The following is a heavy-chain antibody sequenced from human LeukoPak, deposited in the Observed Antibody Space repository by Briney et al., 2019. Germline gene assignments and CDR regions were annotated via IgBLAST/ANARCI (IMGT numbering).Heavy chain of an antibody. Sequence: GGSLRLSCAASGFTFSSYWMSWVRQGPGKGLEWVANIKQDGSEKYYVDSVKGRFTISRDNSKNTLYLQMNSLRAEDTAVYYCAKSNWNDRGYFDYWGQGTLVTVSS. J-gene: IGHJ4*02. CDR1: GFTFSSYW. CDR2: IKQDGSEK. CDR3: AKSNWNDRGYFDY. V-gene: IGHV3-7*03. D-gene: IGHD1-1*01.